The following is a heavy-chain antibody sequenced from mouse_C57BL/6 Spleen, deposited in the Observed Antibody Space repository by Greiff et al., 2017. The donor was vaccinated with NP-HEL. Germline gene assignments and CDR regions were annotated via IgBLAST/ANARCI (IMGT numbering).Heavy chain of an antibody. D-gene: IGHD1-2*01. CDR2: ISSGGDYI. V-gene: IGHV5-9-1*02. J-gene: IGHJ2*01. CDR1: GFTFSSYA. CDR3: TRDSLRLGGYYFDY. Sequence: EVKLVESGEGLVKPGGSLKLSCAASGFTFSSYAMSWVRQTPEKRLEWVAYISSGGDYIYYADTVKGRFTISRDNARNTLYLQMSSLKSEDTAMYYCTRDSLRLGGYYFDYWGQGTTLTVSS.